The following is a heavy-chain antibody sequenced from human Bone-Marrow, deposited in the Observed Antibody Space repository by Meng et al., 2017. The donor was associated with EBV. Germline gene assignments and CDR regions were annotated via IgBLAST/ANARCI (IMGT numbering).Heavy chain of an antibody. CDR3: ARQMGYNILTGYYHFDY. V-gene: IGHV4-39*01. CDR1: GDSISSSGYY. D-gene: IGHD3-9*01. Sequence: HPQRQAPGHRPGNPSEPLSPTCTTSGDSISSSGYYWGWIRQPPGKGPEWIGSIYYSGSTYYNPSLKSRVTILEDTSKNQFSLKLSSVTAADTAVYYCARQMGYNILTGYYHFDYWGQGTLVTVSS. J-gene: IGHJ4*02. CDR2: IYYSGST.